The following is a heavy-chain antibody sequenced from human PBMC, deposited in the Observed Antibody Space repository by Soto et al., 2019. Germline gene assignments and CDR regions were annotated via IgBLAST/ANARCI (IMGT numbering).Heavy chain of an antibody. V-gene: IGHV3-48*01. Sequence: GGSLRLSCAASGFTFSSYSMNWVRQAPGKGLEWVSYISSISSTIYYGDSVKGGFTISRDNAMNSLYLQMNSLRAEDTAVYYCASADTIFGVVTGPPFDYWGQGTLVTVSS. CDR2: ISSISSTI. CDR3: ASADTIFGVVTGPPFDY. CDR1: GFTFSSYS. D-gene: IGHD3-3*01. J-gene: IGHJ4*02.